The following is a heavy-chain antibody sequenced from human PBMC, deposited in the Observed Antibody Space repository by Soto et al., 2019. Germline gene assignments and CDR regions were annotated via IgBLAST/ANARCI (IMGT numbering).Heavy chain of an antibody. CDR1: GGSFSGYY. V-gene: IGHV4-34*01. Sequence: PSETLSLTCAVYGGSFSGYYWSWIRQPPGKGLEWIGEINHSGSTNYNPSLKSRVTISVDTSKNQFSLKLSSVTAADTAVYYCARALPPRPNFDYWGQGTLVTVSS. CDR3: ARALPPRPNFDY. J-gene: IGHJ4*02. CDR2: INHSGST.